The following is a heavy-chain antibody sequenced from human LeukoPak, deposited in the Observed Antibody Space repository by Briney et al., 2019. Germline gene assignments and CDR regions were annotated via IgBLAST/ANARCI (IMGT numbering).Heavy chain of an antibody. D-gene: IGHD2-15*01. CDR3: ARDYGSQGAFDI. CDR2: IYYSGST. V-gene: IGHV4-39*02. J-gene: IGHJ3*02. CDR1: GGSISSSSYY. Sequence: PSETLSLTCTVSGGSISSSSYYWGWIRQPPGKGLKWIGSIYYSGSTYYNPSLKSRVTISVDTSKNQFSLKLSSVTAADTAVYYCARDYGSQGAFDIWGQGTMVTVSS.